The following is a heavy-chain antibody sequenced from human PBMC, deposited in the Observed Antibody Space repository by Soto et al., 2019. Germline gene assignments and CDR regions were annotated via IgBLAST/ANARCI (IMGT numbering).Heavy chain of an antibody. CDR3: ARQRTTVVTQAYFDH. CDR2: IYYSVRT. Sequence: SETLSLTCIVSGESISSSSYYWGWIRQPPGKGLEWIGSIYYSVRTYYNPSFKSRVTISIDTSKNQFSLKLSSVIATDTAVYYCARQRTTVVTQAYFDHWGQGALVTVSS. D-gene: IGHD2-21*02. CDR1: GESISSSSYY. J-gene: IGHJ4*02. V-gene: IGHV4-39*01.